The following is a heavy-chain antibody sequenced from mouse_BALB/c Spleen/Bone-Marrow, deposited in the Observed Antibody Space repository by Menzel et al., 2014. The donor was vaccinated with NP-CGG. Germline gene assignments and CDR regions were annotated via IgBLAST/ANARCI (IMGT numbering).Heavy chain of an antibody. CDR3: VRQGDGYYNWYFDV. V-gene: IGHV10-1*02. D-gene: IGHD2-3*01. Sequence: EVQLQESGGGLVQSKGSLKLSCAASGFTSNTYAMNWVRQAPGKGLEWVARIRSKSNNDATYYADSVKDRFTISRDDSQSMLYLQMNNLKTEDTAMYYCVRQGDGYYNWYFDVWGAGTTVTVSS. CDR2: IRSKSNNDAT. CDR1: GFTSNTYA. J-gene: IGHJ1*01.